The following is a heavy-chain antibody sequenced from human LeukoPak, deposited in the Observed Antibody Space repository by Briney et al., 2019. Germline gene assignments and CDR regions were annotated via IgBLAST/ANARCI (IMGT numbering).Heavy chain of an antibody. V-gene: IGHV3-23*01. Sequence: PGGSLRLSCAASGFTFSRFAMSWVRQAPGKGLEWVSGISGSGDSTYYADSMKGRFTISRDNSKNTLFLQMNGLRAEDTAVYYCATYRRGYHDSSESYYFDYWGQGTLVTVSS. CDR1: GFTFSRFA. J-gene: IGHJ4*02. CDR2: ISGSGDST. D-gene: IGHD3-22*01. CDR3: ATYRRGYHDSSESYYFDY.